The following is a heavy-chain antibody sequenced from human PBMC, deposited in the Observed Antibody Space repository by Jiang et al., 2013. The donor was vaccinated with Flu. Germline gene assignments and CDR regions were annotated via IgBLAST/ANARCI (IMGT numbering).Heavy chain of an antibody. Sequence: NYDTHYAQKFQGRVTLTRDTSISTAYMELSSLTPDDTAVYYCAKEWSALDYWGQGTLVTVSS. CDR3: AKEWSALDY. CDR2: NYDT. D-gene: IGHD1-26*01. V-gene: IGHV1-2*02. J-gene: IGHJ4*02.